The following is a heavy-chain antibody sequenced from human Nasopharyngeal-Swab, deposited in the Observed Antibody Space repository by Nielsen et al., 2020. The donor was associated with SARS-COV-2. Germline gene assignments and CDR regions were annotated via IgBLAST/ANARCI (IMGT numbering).Heavy chain of an antibody. CDR3: ARDRGNSEPIDH. CDR1: GFTFSRFG. D-gene: IGHD1-14*01. J-gene: IGHJ4*02. CDR2: IAHDASSE. V-gene: IGHV3-30*03. Sequence: GESLKISCAASGFTFSRFGMHWVRQAPGKGLEWVAFIAHDASSEYYGDSVKGRFSISRDSSKNTLYLQMNSLTAEDTALYICARDRGNSEPIDHWGQGTLVTVAS.